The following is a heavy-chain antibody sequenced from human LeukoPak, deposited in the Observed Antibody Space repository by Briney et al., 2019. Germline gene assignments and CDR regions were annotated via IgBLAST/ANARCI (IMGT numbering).Heavy chain of an antibody. J-gene: IGHJ4*02. CDR1: GFIFTTYW. CDR3: ARGTPHSNGYYYVFDY. D-gene: IGHD3-22*01. CDR2: IKQDGSEN. V-gene: IGHV3-7*01. Sequence: GGSLRLSCAASGFIFTTYWMSWVRQAPGKGLEWVANIKQDGSENYYVDSVKGRFTISRDNAQNSLYLQMSSLRAEDTAMYYCARGTPHSNGYYYVFDYWGQGSLVTVSS.